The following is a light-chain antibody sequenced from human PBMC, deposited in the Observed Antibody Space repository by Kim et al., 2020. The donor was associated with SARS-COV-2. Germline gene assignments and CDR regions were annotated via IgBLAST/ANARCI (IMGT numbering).Light chain of an antibody. J-gene: IGLJ2*01. CDR3: QSYDSSNQRV. CDR2: EDN. Sequence: TVTISCTRSSGSIASNYVQCYQQRPGSAPTTVIYEDNQRPSGVPDRFSGSIDSSSNSASLTISGLKTEDEADYYCQSYDSSNQRVFGGGTQLTVL. CDR1: SGSIASNY. V-gene: IGLV6-57*03.